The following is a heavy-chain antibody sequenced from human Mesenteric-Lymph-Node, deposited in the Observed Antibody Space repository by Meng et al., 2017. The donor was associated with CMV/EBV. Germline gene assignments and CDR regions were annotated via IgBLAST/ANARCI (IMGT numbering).Heavy chain of an antibody. J-gene: IGHJ4*02. CDR3: AVSVGTTTRFDF. D-gene: IGHD1-26*01. CDR1: GVSLSGSNL. CDR2: ISHSEST. Sequence: CAVSGVSLSGSNLWSWVRQPPGEGLEWIGEISHSESTNYNPSLKSRVTISVDKSKNQFSLKVNSVTAADTAVYYCAVSVGTTTRFDFWGQGTLVTVSS. V-gene: IGHV4-4*02.